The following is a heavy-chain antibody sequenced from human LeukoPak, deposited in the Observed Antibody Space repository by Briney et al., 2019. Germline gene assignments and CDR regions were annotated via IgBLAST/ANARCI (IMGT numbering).Heavy chain of an antibody. D-gene: IGHD3-22*01. Sequence: GGSLRLSCAASGFTFSSYSMNWVRQAPGKGLEWVSSISSSSSYIYYADSVKGRFTIPRDNAKNSLYLQMNSLRAEDTAVYYCARGKDDSSGYYLKYWGQGTLVTVSS. V-gene: IGHV3-21*01. CDR3: ARGKDDSSGYYLKY. J-gene: IGHJ4*02. CDR2: ISSSSSYI. CDR1: GFTFSSYS.